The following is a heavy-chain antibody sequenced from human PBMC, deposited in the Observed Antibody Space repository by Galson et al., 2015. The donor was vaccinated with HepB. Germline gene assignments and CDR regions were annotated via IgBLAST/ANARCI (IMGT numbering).Heavy chain of an antibody. CDR1: GFTFDDYA. Sequence: SLRLSCAASGFTFDDYAMHWVRQAPGKGLEWVSGISWNGERVGYADSLKGRFTISRDDAKNSLYLQMNSLRAEDTALYYCAKVDSSGYYPDAFHIWGQGTMVTVSS. CDR2: ISWNGERV. V-gene: IGHV3-9*01. D-gene: IGHD3-22*01. J-gene: IGHJ3*02. CDR3: AKVDSSGYYPDAFHI.